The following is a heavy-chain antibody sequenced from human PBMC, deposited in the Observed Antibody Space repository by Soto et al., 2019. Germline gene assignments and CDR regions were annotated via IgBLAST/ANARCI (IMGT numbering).Heavy chain of an antibody. V-gene: IGHV3-21*04. CDR2: INGSGSYT. CDR1: GFTFSSYS. J-gene: IGHJ4*02. CDR3: VKGYYDTCYAPLDH. Sequence: GGSLRLSCAASGFTFSSYSMNWVRQAPGKGLEWVSSINGSGSYTYYADSVKGRFTISRDNAKSALYLQMNNLRAEDTALYYCVKGYYDTCYAPLDHWGQGTLVTVSS. D-gene: IGHD3-22*01.